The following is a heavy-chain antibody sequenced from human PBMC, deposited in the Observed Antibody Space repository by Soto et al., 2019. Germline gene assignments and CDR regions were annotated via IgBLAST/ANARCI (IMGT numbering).Heavy chain of an antibody. V-gene: IGHV4-30-4*01. CDR3: ASSLSTIFGVVIPEYAYYYYGMDV. CDR1: GGSISSGDYD. Sequence: TLSLTCTVSGGSISSGDYDWSWIRKPPGKGLEWIGYIYYSGSTYYNPSLKSRVTISVDTSKNQFSLKLSSVTAADTAVYYCASSLSTIFGVVIPEYAYYYYGMDVWGQGTTVTVSS. D-gene: IGHD3-3*01. J-gene: IGHJ6*02. CDR2: IYYSGST.